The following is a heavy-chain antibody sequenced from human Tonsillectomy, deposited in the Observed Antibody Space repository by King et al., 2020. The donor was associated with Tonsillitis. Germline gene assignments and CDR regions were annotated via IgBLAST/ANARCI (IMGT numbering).Heavy chain of an antibody. D-gene: IGHD3-9*01. CDR1: GYTFTSYG. V-gene: IGHV1-18*01. Sequence: QLVQSGAEVKKPGDSVKVSCKASGYTFTSYGISWVRQAPGQGLEWMGWISAYNGNTNYAQKCQGRVTMSTDTSTSTAYMELRRLRSDDTAVYYCARGQRDYDILTGYLYYYYMDVWGKGTTVTVSS. CDR2: ISAYNGNT. J-gene: IGHJ6*03. CDR3: ARGQRDYDILTGYLYYYYMDV.